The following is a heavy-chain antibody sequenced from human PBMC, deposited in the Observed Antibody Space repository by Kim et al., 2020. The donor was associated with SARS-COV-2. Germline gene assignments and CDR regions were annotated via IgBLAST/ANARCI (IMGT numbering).Heavy chain of an antibody. J-gene: IGHJ4*01. CDR3: ATVKSYGAEKSFDY. V-gene: IGHV4-31*03. Sequence: SETLSLTCTVSGDSITSGSTHWSWIRQHPGKGLEWIGYIHYTGSTYYNPSLKSRLTMSLDTSKNHFSLNLTSVTAADTAVYYCATVKSYGAEKSFDYWG. D-gene: IGHD4-17*01. CDR2: IHYTGST. CDR1: GDSITSGSTH.